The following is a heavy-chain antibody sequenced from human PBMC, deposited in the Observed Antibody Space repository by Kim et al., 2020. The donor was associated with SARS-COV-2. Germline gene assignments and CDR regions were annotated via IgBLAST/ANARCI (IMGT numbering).Heavy chain of an antibody. CDR3: ARDDIFTGRGFDY. CDR2: INHSGST. CDR1: GGSFSGYY. D-gene: IGHD3-9*01. V-gene: IGHV4-34*01. Sequence: SETLSLTCAVYGGSFSGYYWSWIRQPPGKGLEWIGEINHSGSTNYNPSLKSRVTISVDTSKNQFSLKLSSVTAADTAVYYCARDDIFTGRGFDYWGQGTLVTVSS. J-gene: IGHJ4*02.